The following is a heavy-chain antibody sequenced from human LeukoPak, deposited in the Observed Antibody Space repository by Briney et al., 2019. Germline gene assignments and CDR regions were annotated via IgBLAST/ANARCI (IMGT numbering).Heavy chain of an antibody. CDR3: ARVSGIAVAGYFDY. D-gene: IGHD6-19*01. CDR2: IYSGGST. CDR1: GFTVSSNY. Sequence: GGSLRLSCAASGFTVSSNYMSWVRQAPGKGLEWVSVIYSGGSTYYADSVKGRFTISRDNFKNTLHLQMNSLRAEDTAVYYCARVSGIAVAGYFDYWGQGTLVTVSS. J-gene: IGHJ4*02. V-gene: IGHV3-53*01.